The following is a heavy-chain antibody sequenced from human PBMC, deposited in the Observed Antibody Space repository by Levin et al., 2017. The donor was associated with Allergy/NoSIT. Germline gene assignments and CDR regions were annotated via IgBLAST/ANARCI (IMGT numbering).Heavy chain of an antibody. CDR1: GFTFSTYS. V-gene: IGHV3-48*01. CDR2: STSSGRTI. CDR3: ARARGRGTQSADAFDI. D-gene: IGHD1-1*01. Sequence: GESLKISCAASGFTFSTYSMNWVRQAPGKGLEWVSYSTSSGRTIYHADSVKGRFTISRDNAKNSLYLQMNSLRAEDTAVYYCARARGRGTQSADAFDIWGQGTMVTVSS. J-gene: IGHJ3*02.